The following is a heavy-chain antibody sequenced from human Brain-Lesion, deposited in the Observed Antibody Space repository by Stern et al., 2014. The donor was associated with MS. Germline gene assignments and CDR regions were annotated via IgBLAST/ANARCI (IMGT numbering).Heavy chain of an antibody. D-gene: IGHD3-3*01. J-gene: IGHJ6*02. CDR1: GYIFTGNY. V-gene: IGHV1-2*02. CDR3: ARDQRGITIFGVVTDYYYLGMDV. CDR2: INPNTGGT. Sequence: QVQLVQSGAEVKKPGASVKVSCKTSGYIFTGNYIHWVRQAPGQGLEWMAWINPNTGGTKYAQKFQGRGTMSRDTSISTDYAELSSLTSDDTAVYYCARDQRGITIFGVVTDYYYLGMDVWGQGTTVTVSS.